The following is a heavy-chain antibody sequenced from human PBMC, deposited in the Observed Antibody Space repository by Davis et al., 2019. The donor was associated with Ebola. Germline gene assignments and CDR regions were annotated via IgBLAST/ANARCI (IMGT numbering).Heavy chain of an antibody. CDR2: IKQDGSEK. V-gene: IGHV3-7*03. D-gene: IGHD5-24*01. J-gene: IGHJ2*01. Sequence: GGSLRLSCAASGFTFSNAWMNWVRQAPGKGLEWVANIKQDGSEKYYVDSVKGRFTISRDNAKNSLYLQMNSLRAEDTAVYYCARGRGRDGYNYRWYFDLWGRGTLVTVSS. CDR3: ARGRGRDGYNYRWYFDL. CDR1: GFTFSNAW.